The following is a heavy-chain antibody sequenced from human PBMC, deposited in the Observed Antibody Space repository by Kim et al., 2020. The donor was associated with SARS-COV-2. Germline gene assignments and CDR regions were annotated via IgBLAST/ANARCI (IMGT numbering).Heavy chain of an antibody. Sequence: GGSLRLSCAASGFTFSSYAMHWVRQAPGKGLEWVAVISYDGSNKYYADSVKGRFTISRDNSKNTLYLQMNSLRAEDTAVYYCAKSQRYCSSTSCFWDGGSFDYWGQGTLVTVSS. CDR2: ISYDGSNK. J-gene: IGHJ4*02. V-gene: IGHV3-30-3*02. CDR1: GFTFSSYA. CDR3: AKSQRYCSSTSCFWDGGSFDY. D-gene: IGHD2-2*01.